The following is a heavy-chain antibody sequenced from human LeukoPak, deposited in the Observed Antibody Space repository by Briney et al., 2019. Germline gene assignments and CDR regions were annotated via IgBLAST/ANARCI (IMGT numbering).Heavy chain of an antibody. CDR2: INHSGST. V-gene: IGHV4-34*01. D-gene: IGHD3-10*01. CDR1: GGSFSGYY. J-gene: IGHJ4*02. Sequence: PETLSLTCAVYGGSFSGYYWSWIRQPPGKGLEWIGGINHSGSTNYNPSLKSRVTISVDTSKNQFSLKLSSVTAADTAVYYCARLLLWFGELSSRYYFDYWGQGTLVTVSS. CDR3: ARLLLWFGELSSRYYFDY.